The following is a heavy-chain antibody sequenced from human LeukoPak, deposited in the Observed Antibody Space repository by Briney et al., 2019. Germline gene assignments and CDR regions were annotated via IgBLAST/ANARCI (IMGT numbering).Heavy chain of an antibody. CDR3: ARGLWFGELCLDY. CDR2: ISSSSSTI. Sequence: PGGSLRLSCAASGFTFSTYSMNWVRQAPGKGLEWVSYISSSSSTIYYADSVKGRFTISRDNAKNSLYLHMNSLRDEDTAVYYCARGLWFGELCLDYWGQGTLVTVSS. CDR1: GFTFSTYS. V-gene: IGHV3-48*02. D-gene: IGHD3-10*01. J-gene: IGHJ4*02.